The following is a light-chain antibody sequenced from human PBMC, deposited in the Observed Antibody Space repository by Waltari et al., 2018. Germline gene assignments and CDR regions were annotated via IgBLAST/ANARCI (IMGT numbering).Light chain of an antibody. J-gene: IGLJ3*02. CDR3: CSYAGRYTWV. CDR1: NSDVGLYTY. Sequence: QSALTPPRYVSGSPGQSVTISCTGTNSDVGLYTYVSWYQQHADKAPKLMIYDVSNRPSGVPDRFSGSKSGNTASLTISGLQAEDEADYYCCSYAGRYTWVFGGGTKLTVL. V-gene: IGLV2-11*01. CDR2: DVS.